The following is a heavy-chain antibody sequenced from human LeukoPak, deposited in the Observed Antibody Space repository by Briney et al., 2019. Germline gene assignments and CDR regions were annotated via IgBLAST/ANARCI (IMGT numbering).Heavy chain of an antibody. CDR3: ARGDYGRDSEYFQH. CDR1: GYTFTGYY. J-gene: IGHJ1*01. Sequence: GASVKVSCKASGYTFTGYYMHWVRQAPGQGLEWMGRINPNSGGTNYAQKFQGRVTMTRDTSISPAYMELSRLRSDDTAVYYCARGDYGRDSEYFQHWGQGTLVTVSS. CDR2: INPNSGGT. V-gene: IGHV1-2*06. D-gene: IGHD4-17*01.